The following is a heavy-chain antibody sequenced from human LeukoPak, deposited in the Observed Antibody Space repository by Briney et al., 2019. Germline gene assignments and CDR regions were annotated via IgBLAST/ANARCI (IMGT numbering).Heavy chain of an antibody. D-gene: IGHD3-10*01. CDR2: ISGSGGST. Sequence: SGGSLRLSCAASGFSFSSYAMSWVREAPGKGLEWVSAISGSGGSTYYADSVKGRFTISRDNSKNTLYLQMNSLRAEDTAVYYCAKDPRCGSGSPWCWFDPWGQGTLVTVFS. V-gene: IGHV3-23*01. J-gene: IGHJ5*02. CDR3: AKDPRCGSGSPWCWFDP. CDR1: GFSFSSYA.